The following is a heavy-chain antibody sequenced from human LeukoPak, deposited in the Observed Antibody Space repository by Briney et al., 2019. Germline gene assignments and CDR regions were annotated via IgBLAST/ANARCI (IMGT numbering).Heavy chain of an antibody. J-gene: IGHJ4*02. CDR2: SGSSGNII. Sequence: GGSLRLSCAASGFTFSSYAMHWIRQAPGKGLEWISYSGSSGNIIYYADSVKGRFTISRDNAKNSLYLQLNSLRAEDTAVYYCARDRPSTHCNDYWGQGTLVTVSS. CDR1: GFTFSSYA. D-gene: IGHD2-21*01. CDR3: ARDRPSTHCNDY. V-gene: IGHV3-48*04.